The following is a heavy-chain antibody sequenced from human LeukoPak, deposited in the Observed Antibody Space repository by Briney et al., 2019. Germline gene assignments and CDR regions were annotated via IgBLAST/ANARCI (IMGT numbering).Heavy chain of an antibody. Sequence: HPGGSLRLSCAASGFTFSTYWMKWVRQAPGKGLEWVASIKEDGSDKYYVDSVKGRFSISRDNAKNSLYLQMNSLRTEDTAVYYCAKGGHYNFDYWGQGTLVTASS. CDR3: AKGGHYNFDY. CDR1: GFTFSTYW. J-gene: IGHJ4*02. V-gene: IGHV3-7*01. CDR2: IKEDGSDK. D-gene: IGHD4-11*01.